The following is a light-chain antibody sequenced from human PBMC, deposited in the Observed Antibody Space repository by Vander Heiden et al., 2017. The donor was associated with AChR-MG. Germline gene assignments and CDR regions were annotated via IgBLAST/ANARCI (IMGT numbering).Light chain of an antibody. CDR3: QAWDSSTYV. J-gene: IGLJ1*01. CDR2: QES. CDR1: KLAAKY. Sequence: YELTQPPLVSVSPGQTASTPSPGHKLAAKYACMHQQKPGQSPVLAIYQESKRPSGIAERFSGSNSGTTATLTISGTQDMDEAEYYCQAWDSSTYVFGTGTKVTVL. V-gene: IGLV3-1*01.